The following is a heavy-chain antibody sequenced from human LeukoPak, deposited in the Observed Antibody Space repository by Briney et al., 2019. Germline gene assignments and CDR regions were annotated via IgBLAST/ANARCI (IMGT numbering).Heavy chain of an antibody. CDR1: GDSISSYY. CDR3: ASGNYGVNPPDS. Sequence: SETLSLTCTVSGDSISSYYWSWIRQPPGKGLEWIGNMYYSGSTDYNPSLKSRVTISVDTSKNQFSLKLSSVTAADTAVYYCASGNYGVNPPDSWGQGTLVTVSS. J-gene: IGHJ4*02. D-gene: IGHD4-23*01. V-gene: IGHV4-59*01. CDR2: MYYSGST.